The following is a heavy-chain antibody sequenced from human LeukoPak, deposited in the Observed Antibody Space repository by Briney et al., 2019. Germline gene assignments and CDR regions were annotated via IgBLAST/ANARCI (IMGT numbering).Heavy chain of an antibody. J-gene: IGHJ4*02. CDR2: ISYDGSNK. V-gene: IGHV3-30*04. Sequence: GGSLRLSCAASGFTVSSYAMHWVRQAPGKGLEWVAVISYDGSNKYYADSVKGRFTISRDNSKNTLYLQMNSLRAEDTAVYYCARSVSMVRGVIPPDYWGQGTLVTVSS. CDR3: ARSVSMVRGVIPPDY. D-gene: IGHD3-10*01. CDR1: GFTVSSYA.